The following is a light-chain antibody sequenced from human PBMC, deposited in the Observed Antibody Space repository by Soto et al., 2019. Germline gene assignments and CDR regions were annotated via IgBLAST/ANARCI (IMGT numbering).Light chain of an antibody. CDR2: GDI. CDR3: QSYDSRLTAYV. Sequence: QSVLTQPPSVYGAPGQRVTISCTGTSSNIGAGYDVHWYQQLPGTAPKLLIYGDINRPSGVPDRFSGSKSGSSASLAITGLQAEDEADYYCQSYDSRLTAYVFGTGTKLTVL. CDR1: SSNIGAGYD. V-gene: IGLV1-40*01. J-gene: IGLJ1*01.